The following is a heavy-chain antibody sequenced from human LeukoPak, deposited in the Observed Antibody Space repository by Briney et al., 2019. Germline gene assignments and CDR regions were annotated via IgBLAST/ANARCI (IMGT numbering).Heavy chain of an antibody. D-gene: IGHD2-2*02. CDR2: INPNSGGT. Sequence: GASVKVSCKASGYTFTGYYMHWVRQAPGQGLEWMGWINPNSGGTNYAQKFQGRVTMTRDTSISTAYMELSRLRSDDTAVYYCARDVGRYCSSTSCYTDWFDLWGQGTLVTVSS. CDR1: GYTFTGYY. CDR3: ARDVGRYCSSTSCYTDWFDL. J-gene: IGHJ5*02. V-gene: IGHV1-2*02.